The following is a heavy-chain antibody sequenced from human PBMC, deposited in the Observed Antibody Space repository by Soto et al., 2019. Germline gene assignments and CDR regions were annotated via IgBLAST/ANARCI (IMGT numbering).Heavy chain of an antibody. CDR3: ARQRPTVVTQAYFEN. CDR1: GESISSSAYY. Sequence: SETLCLTCIVSGESISSSAYYWGWIRQPPGKGLEWIGSIYYSGRTYYNPSFKSRVHIYIATSKNQFSLKLSSVTATDTAVYYCARQRPTVVTQAYFENWGKGALVTV. V-gene: IGHV4-39*01. J-gene: IGHJ4*02. D-gene: IGHD2-21*02. CDR2: IYYSGRT.